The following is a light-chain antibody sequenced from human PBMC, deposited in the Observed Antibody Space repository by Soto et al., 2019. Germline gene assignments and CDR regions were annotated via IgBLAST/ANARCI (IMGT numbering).Light chain of an antibody. CDR1: QGIGNA. J-gene: IGKJ1*01. Sequence: ATQMAHTPSSQCAAVKDSISISCRASQGIGNALGWYQQKPGKPPKVLIYGASNLQSGVPQRFRGSGSGTDFPLAISSLQTEDSATYYCLQDINYPWTFGQGTKVDIK. V-gene: IGKV1-6*01. CDR2: GAS. CDR3: LQDINYPWT.